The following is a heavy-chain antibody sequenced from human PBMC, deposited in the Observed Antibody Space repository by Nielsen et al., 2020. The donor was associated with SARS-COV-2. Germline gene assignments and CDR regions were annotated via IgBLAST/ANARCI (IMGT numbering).Heavy chain of an antibody. V-gene: IGHV3-23*03. CDR2: IYSGGST. Sequence: GGSLRLSCAASGFTFDDYAMHWVRQAPGKGLEWVSVIYSGGSTYYADSVKGRFTISRDNSKNTLYLQMNGLRVEDTAVYHCARRGSPAVWGAFDIWGQGTVVTVSS. D-gene: IGHD3-16*01. J-gene: IGHJ3*02. CDR1: GFTFDDYA. CDR3: ARRGSPAVWGAFDI.